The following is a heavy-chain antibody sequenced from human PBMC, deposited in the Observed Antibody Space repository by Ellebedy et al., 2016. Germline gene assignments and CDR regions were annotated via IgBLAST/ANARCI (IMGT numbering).Heavy chain of an antibody. CDR2: INPNSGAT. CDR3: AREGELGQYNWFDP. J-gene: IGHJ5*02. D-gene: IGHD7-27*01. CDR1: GYIFTGYY. V-gene: IGHV1-2*02. Sequence: ASVKVSXXASGYIFTGYYMHWVRQAPGQGLEWMAWINPNSGATKYAQKFQGRVTMTRDTSISTAYMELSRLRSDDTAVYYCAREGELGQYNWFDPWGQGTLVTVSS.